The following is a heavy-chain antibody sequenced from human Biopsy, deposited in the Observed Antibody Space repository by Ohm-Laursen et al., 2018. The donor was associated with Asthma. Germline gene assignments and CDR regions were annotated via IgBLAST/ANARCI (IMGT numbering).Heavy chain of an antibody. Sequence: SLRLSCTASGFTFGDYCMSWVRQVPGKGLEGVANIKHDGSEKNHVDSLKGRFTISRDNAKNSLYLQMNSLRAEDTAVYYCARTFHLWSPYHAEHYQLWGQGTPVTVSS. J-gene: IGHJ1*01. D-gene: IGHD3-3*02. CDR1: GFTFGDYC. CDR3: ARTFHLWSPYHAEHYQL. CDR2: IKHDGSEK. V-gene: IGHV3-7*01.